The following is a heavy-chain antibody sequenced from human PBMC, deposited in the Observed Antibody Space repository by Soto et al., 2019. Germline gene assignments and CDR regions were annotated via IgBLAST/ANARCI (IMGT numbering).Heavy chain of an antibody. D-gene: IGHD4-17*01. V-gene: IGHV1-8*01. CDR3: ARDVPTTTVTTYHYYYGMDV. CDR1: GYTFTSYD. Sequence: ASVKVSCKASGYTFTSYDINWVRQATGQGLEWMGWMNPNSGNTGYAQKFQGRVTMTRNTSISTAYMELSSLRSEGTAVYYCARDVPTTTVTTYHYYYGMDVWGQGTTVTVSS. J-gene: IGHJ6*02. CDR2: MNPNSGNT.